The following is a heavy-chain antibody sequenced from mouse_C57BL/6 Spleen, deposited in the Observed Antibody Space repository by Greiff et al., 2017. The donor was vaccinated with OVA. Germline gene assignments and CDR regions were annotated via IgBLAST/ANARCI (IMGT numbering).Heavy chain of an antibody. CDR2: INPNNGGT. CDR1: GYTFTDYN. J-gene: IGHJ2*01. D-gene: IGHD2-1*01. CDR3: ARRALYYGNYERYFDY. V-gene: IGHV1-18*01. Sequence: VQLQQSGPELVKPGASVKIPCKASGYTFTDYNMDWVKQSHGKSLEWIGDINPNNGGTIYNQKFKGKATLTVDKSSSTAYMELRSLTSEDTAVYYCARRALYYGNYERYFDYWGQGTTLTVSS.